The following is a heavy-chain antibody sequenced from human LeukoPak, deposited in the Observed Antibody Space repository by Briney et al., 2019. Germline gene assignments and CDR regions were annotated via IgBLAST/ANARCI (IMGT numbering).Heavy chain of an antibody. CDR3: ARFPESWGIVVVVAATDDGDY. CDR2: INPNSGGT. D-gene: IGHD2-15*01. V-gene: IGHV1-2*02. CDR1: GYTFTGYY. J-gene: IGHJ4*02. Sequence: ASVKVSCKASGYTFTGYYMHWVRQAPGQGLEWMGWINPNSGGTNYAQKFQGRVTMTRDTSISTAYMELSRLRSDDTAVYYCARFPESWGIVVVVAATDDGDYWGQGTLVTVSS.